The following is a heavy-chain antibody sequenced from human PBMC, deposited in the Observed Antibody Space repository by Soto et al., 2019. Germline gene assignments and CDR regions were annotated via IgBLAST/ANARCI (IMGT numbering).Heavy chain of an antibody. V-gene: IGHV5-51*01. J-gene: IGHJ6*02. CDR3: ARQRLCYSNCYYCYGMSV. Sequence: PGESLKISCKGSGDSFTSYWIGWVRQMPGKGLEWMGIIYPGDSDTRYSPSFQGQVTISADKSISTAYLQWSSLKASDTAMYYCARQRLCYSNCYYCYGMSVWGRGSTVLGSS. CDR1: GDSFTSYW. CDR2: IYPGDSDT. D-gene: IGHD4-4*01.